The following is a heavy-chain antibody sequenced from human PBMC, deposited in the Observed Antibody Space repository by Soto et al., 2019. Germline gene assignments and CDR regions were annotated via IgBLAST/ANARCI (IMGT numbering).Heavy chain of an antibody. CDR1: GGSISSGGYY. CDR3: ARALTTVTLFDP. V-gene: IGHV4-31*03. D-gene: IGHD4-17*01. Sequence: QVQLQESGPGLVKPSQALYLTCTVSGGSISSGGYYWSWIRQHPGKGLEWIGYIYYSGSTHYNPSLKSRVTISVDTSKNQFSLKLSSVTAADTAVYYCARALTTVTLFDPWGQGTLVTVSS. J-gene: IGHJ5*02. CDR2: IYYSGST.